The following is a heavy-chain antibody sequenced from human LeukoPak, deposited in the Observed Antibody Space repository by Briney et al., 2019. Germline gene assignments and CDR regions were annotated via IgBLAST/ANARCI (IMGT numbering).Heavy chain of an antibody. D-gene: IGHD3-10*01. Sequence: PSETLSLTCTVSGGSVNSGTYYWSWIRQPPGKGLEWIGNIYYSGSAYYNPSLKSRVTISVDTSKNQFSLKLSSVTAADTAVSYCARDVLNPYGSGSYYPLDGMDVWGQGTTVTVSS. CDR2: IYYSGSA. CDR3: ARDVLNPYGSGSYYPLDGMDV. CDR1: GGSVNSGTYY. J-gene: IGHJ6*02. V-gene: IGHV4-39*07.